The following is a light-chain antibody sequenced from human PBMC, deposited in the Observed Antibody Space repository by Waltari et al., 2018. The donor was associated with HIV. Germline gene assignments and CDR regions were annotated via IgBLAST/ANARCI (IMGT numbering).Light chain of an antibody. Sequence: IQMTQSPSILSASVLDRIPITCRASQNVDSWLAWYQQRPGRAPKLLIYKASTLEHGVPARFTGSGSGTNFTLTINSLHPDDFATYYCQQYNSDFYTFGLGTRLDLK. J-gene: IGKJ2*01. CDR3: QQYNSDFYT. CDR2: KAS. V-gene: IGKV1-5*03. CDR1: QNVDSW.